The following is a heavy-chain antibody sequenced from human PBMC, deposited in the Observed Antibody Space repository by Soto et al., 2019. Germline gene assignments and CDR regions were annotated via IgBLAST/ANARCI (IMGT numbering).Heavy chain of an antibody. V-gene: IGHV3-23*01. D-gene: IGHD2-2*01. Sequence: GGSLRLSCAASGFTFSSYAMSWVRQAPGKGLEWVSAISGSGGSTYYADSVKGRFTISRDNSKNTLYLQMNSLRAEDTAVYYCAKGVVVVPAAIDDNWFDPWGQGTLVTVSS. J-gene: IGHJ5*02. CDR1: GFTFSSYA. CDR3: AKGVVVVPAAIDDNWFDP. CDR2: ISGSGGST.